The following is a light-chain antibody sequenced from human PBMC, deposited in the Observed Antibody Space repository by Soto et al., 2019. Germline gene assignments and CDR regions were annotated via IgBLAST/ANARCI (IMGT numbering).Light chain of an antibody. J-gene: IGKJ1*01. CDR1: QSVLYSPNNKNF. Sequence: DIVMTQSPESLAVSLGETATINCKSSQSVLYSPNNKNFLSWYQQKPGQPPKLLIYWASTRESGVPDRFSGSMSGTDFTLTISSLQAEDVAVYYCHHYHTPPWTFGQGTNVEI. CDR3: HHYHTPPWT. CDR2: WAS. V-gene: IGKV4-1*01.